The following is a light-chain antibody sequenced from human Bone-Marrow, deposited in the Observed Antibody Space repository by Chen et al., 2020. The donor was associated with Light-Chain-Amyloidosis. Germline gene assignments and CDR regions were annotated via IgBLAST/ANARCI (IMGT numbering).Light chain of an antibody. CDR1: SSDVGDDNH. V-gene: IGLV2-14*01. CDR3: SSYTITNTLV. J-gene: IGLJ1*01. Sequence: QSALTQPPSVSGSPGQPITISCTGTSSDVGDDNHVSWYQQHPDKAPKLMIYEVTNPPSWVPYRFSSSKSDNTASLTISGVQTEDEADYFCSSYTITNTLVFGSGTRVTVL. CDR2: EVT.